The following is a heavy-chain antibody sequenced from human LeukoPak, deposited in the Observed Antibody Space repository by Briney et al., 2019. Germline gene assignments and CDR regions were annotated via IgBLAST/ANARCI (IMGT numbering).Heavy chain of an antibody. CDR1: GGSISSYY. V-gene: IGHV4-59*01. CDR2: IYYSGST. J-gene: IGHJ4*02. Sequence: SSETLSLTCTVSGGSISSYYWSWIRQPPGKGLEWIGYIYYSGSTNYNPSLKSRVTISVDTSKNQFSLKLSSVTAEDTAVYYCAREGIAARQYYFDYWGQGTLVTVSS. CDR3: AREGIAARQYYFDY. D-gene: IGHD6-6*01.